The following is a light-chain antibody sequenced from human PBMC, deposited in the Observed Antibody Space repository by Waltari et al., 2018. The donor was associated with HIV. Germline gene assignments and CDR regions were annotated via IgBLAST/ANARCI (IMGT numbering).Light chain of an antibody. V-gene: IGLV1-47*01. J-gene: IGLJ1*01. CDR1: GSDIGSNT. CDR3: AARDDSLGVFV. Sequence: QSALTQSPSASAAPGRSLTISCAGTGSDIGSNTVFWFQKFPTSAPKLLIFGSRRRPSGVPARFSASKSGTSASLVIGGLRTEDEADYYCAARDDSLGVFVVGTGTKVTVL. CDR2: GSR.